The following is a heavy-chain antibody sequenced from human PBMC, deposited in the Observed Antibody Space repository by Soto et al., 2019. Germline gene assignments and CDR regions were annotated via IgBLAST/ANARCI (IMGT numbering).Heavy chain of an antibody. CDR1: GFTFSIYG. J-gene: IGHJ4*02. V-gene: IGHV3-33*01. D-gene: IGHD5-18*01. CDR2: IWYDGSKK. Sequence: QVQLVESGGGVVQPGRSLRLSCAASGFTFSIYGLHWVRQAPGKGLEWVAVIWYDGSKKYYADSVKGRFTISRDNSSNTLYLQMNSLRAEATAVYYCARDTSAMVPYYFDLWGQGTLVTVSS. CDR3: ARDTSAMVPYYFDL.